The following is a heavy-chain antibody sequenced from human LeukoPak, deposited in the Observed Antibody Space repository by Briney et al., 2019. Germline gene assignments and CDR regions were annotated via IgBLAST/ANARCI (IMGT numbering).Heavy chain of an antibody. Sequence: SETLSLTCAVSGGSISSRNWWSWVRQPPGKGLEWIGEIYHSGSTNYNPSLKTRVTISVDKSKNQFSLKLSSVTAADTAVYYCARASHDYGDXSHXDYXXXGTLVTVXS. CDR2: IYHSGST. J-gene: IGHJ4*02. CDR3: ARASHDYGDXSHXDY. CDR1: GGSISSRNW. D-gene: IGHD4-17*01. V-gene: IGHV4-4*02.